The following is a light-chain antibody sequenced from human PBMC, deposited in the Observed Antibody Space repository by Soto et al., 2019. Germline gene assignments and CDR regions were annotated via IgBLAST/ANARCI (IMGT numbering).Light chain of an antibody. CDR1: QSIFNY. V-gene: IGKV3-11*01. CDR3: QQRSNWPPT. Sequence: EIVLTQSPGTLSLSPGERATLSCRASQSIFNYLAWYQQRPGQSPRLLIYAASSRATGVPDRFSGSGSGTDFTLTISRLEPEDFAVYYCQQRSNWPPTFGPGTKVDI. J-gene: IGKJ3*01. CDR2: AAS.